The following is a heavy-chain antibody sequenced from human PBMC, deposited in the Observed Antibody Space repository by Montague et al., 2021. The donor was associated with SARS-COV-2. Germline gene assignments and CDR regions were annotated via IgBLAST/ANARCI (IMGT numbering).Heavy chain of an antibody. D-gene: IGHD3-10*01. CDR1: GTSFSGYY. CDR3: ARLRDGVVPSPILGVGPHYSYYYMDV. CDR2: INHGGST. V-gene: IGHV4-34*01. Sequence: SETLSLTCAVHGTSFSGYYWNWIRQPPGKGLEWIGEINHGGSTKYSPSLKSRLTISADTSKNRFSLKLTSVAAADTAVYYCARLRDGVVPSPILGVGPHYSYYYMDVWGRGTTVTVSS. J-gene: IGHJ6*03.